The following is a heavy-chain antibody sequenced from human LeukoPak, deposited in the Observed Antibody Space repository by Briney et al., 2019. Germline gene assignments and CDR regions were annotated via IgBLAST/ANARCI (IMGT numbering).Heavy chain of an antibody. CDR2: IYYSGST. J-gene: IGHJ5*02. V-gene: IGHV4-31*03. D-gene: IGHD3-10*01. CDR1: GGSISSGGYY. CDR3: ARLFSGWPDKSYWFDP. Sequence: SETLSLTCTVSGGSISSGGYYWSWIRQHPGKGLEWIGYIYYSGSTYYNPSLKSRVTISVDTSKNQFSLKLSSVTAADTAVYYCARLFSGWPDKSYWFDPLGPGNPGHRLL.